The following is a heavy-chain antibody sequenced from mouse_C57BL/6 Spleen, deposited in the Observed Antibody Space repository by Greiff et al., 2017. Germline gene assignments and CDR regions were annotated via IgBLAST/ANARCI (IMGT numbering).Heavy chain of an antibody. V-gene: IGHV1-66*01. J-gene: IGHJ1*03. CDR3: ARDYYGSRHWYFDV. Sequence: QVQLQQSGPELVKPGASVKISCKASGYSFTSYYIHWVKQRPGQGLEWIGWIYPGSGNTQYNEKFKGKATLTADTSSSTAYMQLSSLTSEDSAVYYCARDYYGSRHWYFDVWGTGTTVTVSS. CDR1: GYSFTSYY. D-gene: IGHD1-1*01. CDR2: IYPGSGNT.